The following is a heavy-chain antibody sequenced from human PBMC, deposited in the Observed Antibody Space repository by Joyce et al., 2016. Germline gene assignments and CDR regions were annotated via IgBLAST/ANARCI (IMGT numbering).Heavy chain of an antibody. J-gene: IGHJ4*02. CDR3: ARGNGDFWSGYYNYFDY. CDR1: GGSISSGDYY. D-gene: IGHD3-3*01. CDR2: IYFSGGT. V-gene: IGHV4-30-4*01. Sequence: QVQLQESGPGLVKPSQTLSLTCTVSGGSISSGDYYWSWVRQSPGKGLEWIGSIYFSGGTQRNTSLRSRRTISADTSKNQFSLKVGSVTAAYTAVYYCARGNGDFWSGYYNYFDYWGQGILVTVSS.